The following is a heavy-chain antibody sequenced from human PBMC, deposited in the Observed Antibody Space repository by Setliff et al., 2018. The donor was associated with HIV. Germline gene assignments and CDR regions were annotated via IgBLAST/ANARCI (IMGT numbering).Heavy chain of an antibody. J-gene: IGHJ4*02. D-gene: IGHD2-21*02. Sequence: PSETLSLTCTVSDVSISSYYWSWIRQPPGKGLEWIGDIFYTGSTNYNPSLKSRVTISIDTSKNQFSLKLSSVTAADTAVYYCGRLSETAMASFDSWGQGILVTVSS. CDR3: GRLSETAMASFDS. V-gene: IGHV4-59*08. CDR2: IFYTGST. CDR1: DVSISSYY.